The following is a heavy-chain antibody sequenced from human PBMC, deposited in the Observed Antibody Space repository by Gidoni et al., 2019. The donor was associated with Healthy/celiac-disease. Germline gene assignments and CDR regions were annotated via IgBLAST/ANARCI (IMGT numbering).Heavy chain of an antibody. Sequence: QVQLQQWGAGLLKPSETLSLTCAVYGGSFSGYYWSWIRQPPGKGLEWIGEINHSGSTNYNPSLKSRVTISVDTSKNQFSLKLSSVTAADTAVYYCARVPGTAKPTGRSGDFDYWGQGTLVTVSS. J-gene: IGHJ4*02. CDR1: GGSFSGYY. V-gene: IGHV4-34*01. CDR3: ARVPGTAKPTGRSGDFDY. CDR2: INHSGST. D-gene: IGHD4-17*01.